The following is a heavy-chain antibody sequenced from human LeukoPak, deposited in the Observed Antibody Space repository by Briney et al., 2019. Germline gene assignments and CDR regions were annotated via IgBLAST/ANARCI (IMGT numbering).Heavy chain of an antibody. D-gene: IGHD3-22*01. CDR3: ARHPYYNDWGAFDI. CDR2: IYYSGDT. Sequence: KSSETLSLTCTVSAGSISTYYWNWIRQPPGKGLEWIGYIYYSGDTSYNPSLKSRVTISIDTSKNQFSLKLTSVAAADTAVYYCARHPYYNDWGAFDIWGQGTMVTVSS. J-gene: IGHJ3*02. CDR1: AGSISTYY. V-gene: IGHV4-59*01.